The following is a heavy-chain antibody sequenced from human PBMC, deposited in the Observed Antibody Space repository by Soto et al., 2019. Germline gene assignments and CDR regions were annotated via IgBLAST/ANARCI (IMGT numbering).Heavy chain of an antibody. CDR3: TTDISQLERPGPDY. V-gene: IGHV3-15*01. CDR2: IKSKTDGGTT. CDR1: GFTFSNAW. J-gene: IGHJ4*02. Sequence: TGGSLRLSCAASGFTFSNAWMSWVRQAPGKGLEWVGRIKSKTDGGTTDYAAPVKGRFTISRDDSKNTLYLQMNSLKTEDTAVYYCTTDISQLERPGPDYWGQGTLVTVSS. D-gene: IGHD1-1*01.